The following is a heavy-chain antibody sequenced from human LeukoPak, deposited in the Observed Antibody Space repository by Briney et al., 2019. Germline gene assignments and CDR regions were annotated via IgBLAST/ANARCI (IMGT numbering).Heavy chain of an antibody. J-gene: IGHJ3*02. CDR3: ACSISFDAFDI. CDR1: GGTFSSYA. Sequence: ASVKVSCKASGGTFSSYAISWVRQAPGQGLEWMGRIIPILGIANYAQKFQGRVTITADKSTSTAYMELSSLRSEDTAVYYCACSISFDAFDIWGQGTMVTVSS. V-gene: IGHV1-69*04. D-gene: IGHD2-2*01. CDR2: IIPILGIA.